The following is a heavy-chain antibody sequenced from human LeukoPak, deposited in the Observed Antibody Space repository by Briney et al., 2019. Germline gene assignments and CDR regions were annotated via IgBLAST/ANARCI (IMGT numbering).Heavy chain of an antibody. V-gene: IGHV3-21*01. CDR1: GFTFSSYS. Sequence: PGGSLRLSCAATGFTFSSYSMNWVRQAPGKGLEWVSSVSSSSGYIYYADSVKGRFTISRDNAKNSVYLQMNSLRAEDTAVYYCAGAEYYHDISGPQIRDFDSWGQGSLVTVSS. CDR3: AGAEYYHDISGPQIRDFDS. D-gene: IGHD3-22*01. CDR2: VSSSSGYI. J-gene: IGHJ4*02.